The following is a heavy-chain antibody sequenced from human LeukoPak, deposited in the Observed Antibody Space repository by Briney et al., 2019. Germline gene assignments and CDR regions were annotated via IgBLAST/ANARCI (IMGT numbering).Heavy chain of an antibody. D-gene: IGHD3-10*01. V-gene: IGHV3-9*01. Sequence: GGSLRLSCAASGFTFDEYAMHWVRQAPGKGLEWVSGISWDSGFIGYADSVRGRFTISRDNAKNSLYLQMNSLRDEDTAFYYCAKGGLSTYGSGSYYNGPEFWGQGTLVTVFS. J-gene: IGHJ4*02. CDR1: GFTFDEYA. CDR3: AKGGLSTYGSGSYYNGPEF. CDR2: ISWDSGFI.